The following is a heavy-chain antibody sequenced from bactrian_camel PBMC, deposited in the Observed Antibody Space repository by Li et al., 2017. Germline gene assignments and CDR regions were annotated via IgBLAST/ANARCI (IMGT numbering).Heavy chain of an antibody. CDR2: VNSGGDST. J-gene: IGHJ2*01. CDR1: ALSFGIYT. D-gene: IGHD2*01. Sequence: QLVESGGDLVQPGESLRLSCAVSALSFGIYTMIWVRQAPGKGLEWVSSVNSGGDSTYYADSVKGRFTISRDNAKRTVYLQMNNLRPEDAAMYYCAAGPQGYYSDRYLEVWGQGTQVTVS. V-gene: IGHV3S40*01. CDR3: AAGPQGYYSDRYLEV.